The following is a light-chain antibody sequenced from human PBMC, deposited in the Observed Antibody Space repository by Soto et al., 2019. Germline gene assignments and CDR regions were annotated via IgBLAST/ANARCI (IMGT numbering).Light chain of an antibody. J-gene: IGLJ3*02. CDR2: EVS. V-gene: IGLV2-14*03. Sequence: QSVLTQPASVSGSPGQSIAISCTGTSSDIGGYNYVSWYQQHPGKAPKLMIYEVSNRPSGVSSRFSGSKSDNTASLTISGLQAEDEAHYYCTSYTSSNTWVFAGGTKLTVL. CDR1: SSDIGGYNY. CDR3: TSYTSSNTWV.